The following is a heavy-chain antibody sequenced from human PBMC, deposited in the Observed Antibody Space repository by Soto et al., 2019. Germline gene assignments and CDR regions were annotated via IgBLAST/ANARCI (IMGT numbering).Heavy chain of an antibody. V-gene: IGHV1-8*01. J-gene: IGHJ5*02. CDR3: ARTDVVPAASIVDP. CDR1: GYSFTSYH. Sequence: GASVKVSCNDSGYSFTSYHMNWVRHATGQGLEWMGWMNPNSGNTGYAQKFQGRCTMTRNTSINTAYMELTSLRSEETAVYYCARTDVVPAASIVDPWAQGTQVTVSS. CDR2: MNPNSGNT. D-gene: IGHD2-2*01.